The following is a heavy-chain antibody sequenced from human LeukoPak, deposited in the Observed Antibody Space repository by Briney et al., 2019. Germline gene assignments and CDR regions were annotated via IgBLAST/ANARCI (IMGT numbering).Heavy chain of an antibody. CDR1: GFIFSNSA. Sequence: GGSLRFSGAASGFIFSNSAMNWVRQAPGKGLEWVSSINNDGSYIYYAGSVKGRFTISRDNAKNSLYLRLNSLRVEDTAVYYCARDPTHYLRYGYFDYWGQGTLVTVSS. CDR2: INNDGSYI. J-gene: IGHJ4*02. D-gene: IGHD3-9*01. CDR3: ARDPTHYLRYGYFDY. V-gene: IGHV3-21*01.